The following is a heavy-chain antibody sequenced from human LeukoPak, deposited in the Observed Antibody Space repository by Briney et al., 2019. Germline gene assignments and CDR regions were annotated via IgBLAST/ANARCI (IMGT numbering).Heavy chain of an antibody. CDR2: ISGGST. Sequence: GGSLRLSCAASGFTVSSNEMSWVRQAPGKGLEWVSSISGGSTYYADSRKGRFTISRDNSKNTLHLQMNSLRAEDTAVYYCAKDSTYYYDSRAPLVGSYFDYWGQGTLVTVSS. CDR3: AKDSTYYYDSRAPLVGSYFDY. V-gene: IGHV3-38-3*01. J-gene: IGHJ4*02. D-gene: IGHD3-22*01. CDR1: GFTVSSNE.